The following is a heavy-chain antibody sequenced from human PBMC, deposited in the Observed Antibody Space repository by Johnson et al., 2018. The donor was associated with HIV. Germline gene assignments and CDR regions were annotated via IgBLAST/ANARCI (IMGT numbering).Heavy chain of an antibody. CDR1: GFSFSDYY. Sequence: QVQLVESGGGLVNPGGSLRLSCAASGFSFSDYYMSWIRQAPGKGLEWVSYITSSGNTVYYADSVKGRFTISRDNAKNSLSLQMNILTAEDTAVYYCAKAYCPGCDGFDIWGQGTMVTVSS. D-gene: IGHD2-21*01. J-gene: IGHJ3*02. V-gene: IGHV3-11*04. CDR3: AKAYCPGCDGFDI. CDR2: ITSSGNTV.